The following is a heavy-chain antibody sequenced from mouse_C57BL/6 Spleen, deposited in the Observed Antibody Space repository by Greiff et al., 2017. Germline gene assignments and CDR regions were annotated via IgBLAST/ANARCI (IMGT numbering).Heavy chain of an antibody. Sequence: EVHLVESGPELVKPGASVKISCKASGYSFTGYYMHWVKQSHGNILDWIGYIYPYNGVSSYNQKFKGKATLTVDKSSSTAYMELRSLTSEDSAVYYCARDEGYDGSLYFDYWGQGTTLTVSS. J-gene: IGHJ2*01. CDR1: GYSFTGYY. CDR3: ARDEGYDGSLYFDY. CDR2: IYPYNGVS. D-gene: IGHD2-2*01. V-gene: IGHV1-31*01.